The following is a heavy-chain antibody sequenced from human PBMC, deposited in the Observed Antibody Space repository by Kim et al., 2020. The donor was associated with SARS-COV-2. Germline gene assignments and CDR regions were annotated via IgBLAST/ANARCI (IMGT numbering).Heavy chain of an antibody. J-gene: IGHJ4*02. Sequence: GGSLRLSCAVSGFTFGDFTMNWVRQAPGKGLEWVSSISSRGYYIYYADSVRGRFTISRDNAKNSLYLQMSSRRAEDTALYYCARDATVNSYYVDSWGQGILVTV. V-gene: IGHV3-21*01. D-gene: IGHD4-4*01. CDR1: GFTFGDFT. CDR3: ARDATVNSYYVDS. CDR2: ISSRGYYI.